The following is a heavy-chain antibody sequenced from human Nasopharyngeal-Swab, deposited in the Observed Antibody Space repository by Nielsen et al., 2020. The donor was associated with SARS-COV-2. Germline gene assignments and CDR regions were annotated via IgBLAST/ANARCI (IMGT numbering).Heavy chain of an antibody. J-gene: IGHJ4*02. Sequence: VRQMPGKGLEWMGRIEPSDSYTNYSPSFQGHVTISADKSISTAYLQWSSLKASDTAMYYCARSKTYSSSWDDYWGQGTLVTVSS. V-gene: IGHV5-10-1*01. CDR2: IEPSDSYT. D-gene: IGHD6-6*01. CDR3: ARSKTYSSSWDDY.